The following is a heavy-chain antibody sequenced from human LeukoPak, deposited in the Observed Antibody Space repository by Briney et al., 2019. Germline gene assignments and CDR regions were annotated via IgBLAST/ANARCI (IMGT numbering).Heavy chain of an antibody. V-gene: IGHV4-39*02. CDR1: GDSVSSTGYY. J-gene: IGHJ4*02. D-gene: IGHD5-18*01. CDR2: IYYSGSA. CDR3: AREPWQRYSYGLFDY. Sequence: SETLSLTCTVSGDSVSSTGYYWGWIRQPPGKGLEWIGTIYYSGSAYYNPSLKSRVTMSEDTSRNQFSLRLSSVNAADTAVYYCAREPWQRYSYGLFDYWGQGTLVTVSS.